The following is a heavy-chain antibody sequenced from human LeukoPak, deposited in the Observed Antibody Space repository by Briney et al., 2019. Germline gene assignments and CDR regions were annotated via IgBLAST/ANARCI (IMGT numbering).Heavy chain of an antibody. CDR3: ARGGLLVVIPAIYF. V-gene: IGHV3-30*02. D-gene: IGHD2-2*01. Sequence: GGSLRLSCAASGFIFSSHGLHWVRQAPGKGLEWVALIRYDGSDKYYADSVKGRFTISRDNSKNTLYLQMNSLRPEDTAVYYCARGGLLVVIPAIYFWGQGTLVTVSS. CDR2: IRYDGSDK. CDR1: GFIFSSHG. J-gene: IGHJ4*02.